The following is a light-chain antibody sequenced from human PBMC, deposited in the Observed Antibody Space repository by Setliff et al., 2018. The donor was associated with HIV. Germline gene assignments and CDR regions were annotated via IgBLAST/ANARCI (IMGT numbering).Light chain of an antibody. V-gene: IGLV2-14*01. J-gene: IGLJ2*01. Sequence: QSALTQPASVSGSPGQSITISCTGTSSDVGGYNYVSWYQQHPGKAPKLMIFEVNNRPSGVSNRFSGSKSGNTASLTISGLQAEDEADYYCCSYAGSSSVVFGGGTKVTVL. CDR1: SSDVGGYNY. CDR2: EVN. CDR3: CSYAGSSSVV.